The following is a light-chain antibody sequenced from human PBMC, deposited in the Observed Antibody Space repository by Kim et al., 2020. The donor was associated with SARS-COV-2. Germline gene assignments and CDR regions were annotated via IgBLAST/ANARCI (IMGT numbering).Light chain of an antibody. CDR2: STS. CDR3: QQYGRSPRYT. Sequence: SPGERATLYCRASQSVTRSYLAWYQQRPGQAPRLLIYSTSSRATGVPDRFSGSGSGTDFTLTISRLEPEDFAVYYCQQYGRSPRYTFGQGTKLEI. V-gene: IGKV3-20*01. CDR1: QSVTRSY. J-gene: IGKJ2*01.